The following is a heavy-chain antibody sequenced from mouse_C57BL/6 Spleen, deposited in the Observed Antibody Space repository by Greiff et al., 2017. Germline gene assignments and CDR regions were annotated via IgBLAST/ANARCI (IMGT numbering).Heavy chain of an antibody. CDR2: INPGSGGT. CDR3: ARSYYGYDEAY. CDR1: GYAFTNYL. Sequence: VQLQESGAELVRPGTSVKVSCKASGYAFTNYLIEWVKQRPGQGLEWIGVINPGSGGTNYNEKFKGKATLTADKSSSTAYMQLSSLASEDSAVYICARSYYGYDEAYWGQGTLVTVSA. D-gene: IGHD2-9*01. V-gene: IGHV1-54*01. J-gene: IGHJ3*01.